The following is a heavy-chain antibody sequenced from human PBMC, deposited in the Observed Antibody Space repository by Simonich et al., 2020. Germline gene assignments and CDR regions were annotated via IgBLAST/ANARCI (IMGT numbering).Heavy chain of an antibody. Sequence: QVQLVESGGGVVQPGRSLRLSCAASGFTFSSYGMHWVRQAPGKGLEWVAVIWYDGSNKYYADSVKGRFTISRDNSKNTLYLQMNILRAEDTAVYYCPRDRYCSGGSCYYFDYWGQGTLVTVSS. D-gene: IGHD2-15*01. CDR2: IWYDGSNK. CDR3: PRDRYCSGGSCYYFDY. CDR1: GFTFSSYG. J-gene: IGHJ4*02. V-gene: IGHV3-33*01.